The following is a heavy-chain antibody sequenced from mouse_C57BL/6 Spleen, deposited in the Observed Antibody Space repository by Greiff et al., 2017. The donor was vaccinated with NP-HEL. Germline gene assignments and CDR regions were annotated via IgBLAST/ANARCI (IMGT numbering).Heavy chain of an antibody. Sequence: EVQRVESGPELVKPGASVKISCKASGYSFTDYNMNWVKQSNGKSLEWIGVINPNYGTTSYNQKFKGKATLTVDQSSSTAYMQLNSLTSEDSAVYYCGSITTVVADGYFDVWGTGTTVTVSS. D-gene: IGHD1-1*01. CDR1: GYSFTDYN. CDR3: GSITTVVADGYFDV. V-gene: IGHV1-39*01. J-gene: IGHJ1*03. CDR2: INPNYGTT.